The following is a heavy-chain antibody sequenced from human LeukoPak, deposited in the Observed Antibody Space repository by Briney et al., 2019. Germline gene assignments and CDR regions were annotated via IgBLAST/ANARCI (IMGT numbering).Heavy chain of an antibody. CDR3: ARGGAVAGYGMDV. V-gene: IGHV4-61*02. CDR1: GGSISSGSYY. Sequence: PSETLSLTCTVSGGSISSGSYYWSWIRQPAGKGLEWIGSIYTSGSTNYNPSLKSRVTISVDTSKNQFSLKLSSVTAADTAVYYCARGGAVAGYGMDVWGQGTTVTVSS. CDR2: IYTSGST. J-gene: IGHJ6*02. D-gene: IGHD6-19*01.